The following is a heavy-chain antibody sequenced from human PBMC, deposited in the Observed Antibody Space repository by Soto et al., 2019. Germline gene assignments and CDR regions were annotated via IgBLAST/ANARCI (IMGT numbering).Heavy chain of an antibody. J-gene: IGHJ2*01. Sequence: QVQLQQWGAGPLRPLETLSLTCGVSGGSFSGYYWAWIRQSPGKGLEWIGEINDPGSINYNPSLKSRVSISVDTSNNHYSLNLRSVPAADTAVYYCARESHDILTGPPWVWYFDLWGRGTLVTVSS. D-gene: IGHD3-9*01. CDR1: GGSFSGYY. V-gene: IGHV4-34*01. CDR3: ARESHDILTGPPWVWYFDL. CDR2: INDPGSI.